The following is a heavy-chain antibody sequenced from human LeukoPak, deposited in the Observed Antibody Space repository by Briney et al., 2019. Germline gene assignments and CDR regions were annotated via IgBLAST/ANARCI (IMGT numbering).Heavy chain of an antibody. Sequence: HSGGSPRLSCAVSGFTFSAYSMNWVRQAPGKGLEWVSYISSSSSTIYYADSVKGRFTISRDKAKNSLNLQMNSLRAEDTAVYYCVRNFQGMDVWGQGTTVTVSS. CDR1: GFTFSAYS. D-gene: IGHD1-7*01. J-gene: IGHJ6*02. CDR3: VRNFQGMDV. CDR2: ISSSSSTI. V-gene: IGHV3-48*01.